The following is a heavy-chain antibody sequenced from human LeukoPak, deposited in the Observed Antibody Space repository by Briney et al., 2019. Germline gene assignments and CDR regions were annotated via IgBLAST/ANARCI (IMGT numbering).Heavy chain of an antibody. CDR3: AKLGYYDFWSGSTNNWFDP. J-gene: IGHJ5*02. Sequence: GGSLRLSCAASGFTFSSYAMSWVRQAPGKGLEWVSAISGSGGSTYYADSVKGRFTISRDNSKNTLYPQMNSLRAEDTAVYYCAKLGYYDFWSGSTNNWFDPWGQGTLVTVSS. V-gene: IGHV3-23*01. D-gene: IGHD3-3*01. CDR2: ISGSGGST. CDR1: GFTFSSYA.